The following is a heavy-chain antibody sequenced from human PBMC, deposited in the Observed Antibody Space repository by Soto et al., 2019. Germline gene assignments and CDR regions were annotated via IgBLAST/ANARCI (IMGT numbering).Heavy chain of an antibody. D-gene: IGHD5-12*01. V-gene: IGHV3-23*01. CDR1: GFTFSSCA. CDR3: AKDQADVVATSKEAFDV. Sequence: EVQLLESGGGLVQPGGSLRLSCAASGFTFSSCAMTWVRQAPGKGLEWVSATSGSGGSTYYADSVEGRFTISRDNSKNTLDLQMNSLRAEDTAVYYCAKDQADVVATSKEAFDVWGQGTMVDVSS. J-gene: IGHJ3*01. CDR2: TSGSGGST.